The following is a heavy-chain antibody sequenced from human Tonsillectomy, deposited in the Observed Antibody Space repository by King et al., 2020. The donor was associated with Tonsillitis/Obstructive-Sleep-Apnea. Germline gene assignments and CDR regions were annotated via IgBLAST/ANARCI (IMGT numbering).Heavy chain of an antibody. CDR2: INHSGST. CDR1: GGSFSGYY. J-gene: IGHJ4*02. Sequence: VQLPQWGAGLLKPSETLSLTCAVYGGSFSGYYWSWIRQPPGKGLEWIGEINHSGSTNYNPSLKSRVTISVDTSKNQFSLKLNSETAADTAVYYCARGVVVVVAATIHYYFDYWGQGTLVTVSS. D-gene: IGHD2-15*01. V-gene: IGHV4-34*01. CDR3: ARGVVVVVAATIHYYFDY.